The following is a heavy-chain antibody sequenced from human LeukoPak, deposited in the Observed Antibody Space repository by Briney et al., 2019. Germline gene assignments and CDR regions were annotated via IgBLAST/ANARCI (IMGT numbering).Heavy chain of an antibody. V-gene: IGHV1-2*02. Sequence: ASVKVSCTASGYTFTGYYMHWVRQAPGQGLEWMGWINPNSGGTNYAQKFQGRVTMTRDTSISTAYMELSRLRPDDTAVYYCARNFYFDSSGYYHYWGQGTLVTVSS. CDR1: GYTFTGYY. CDR2: INPNSGGT. CDR3: ARNFYFDSSGYYHY. J-gene: IGHJ4*02. D-gene: IGHD3-22*01.